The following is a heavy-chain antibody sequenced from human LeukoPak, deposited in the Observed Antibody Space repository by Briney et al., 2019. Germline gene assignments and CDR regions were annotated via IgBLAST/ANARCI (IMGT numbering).Heavy chain of an antibody. CDR3: ARDYVYAFDY. D-gene: IGHD2/OR15-2a*01. V-gene: IGHV3-48*01. J-gene: IGHJ4*02. CDR1: GFSFSSYS. CDR2: ISGSGNAK. Sequence: GGSLRLSCAASGFSFSSYSMNWVRQAPGKGLEWVSYISGSGNAKHYTDSVKGRFTISRDNAKNALYLQMNSLRAEDTAVYFCARDYVYAFDYWGQGTRVTVSS.